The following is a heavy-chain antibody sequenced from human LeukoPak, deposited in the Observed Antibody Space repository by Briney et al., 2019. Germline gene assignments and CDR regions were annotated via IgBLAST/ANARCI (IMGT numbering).Heavy chain of an antibody. CDR2: ISWDGGST. CDR3: AKGAAGQNYFDY. CDR1: GFTFDDYT. V-gene: IGHV3-43*01. Sequence: GGSLRLSCAASGFTFDDYTMHWVRQAPGKGLEWVSLISWDGGSTYYADSVKGLFTISRDNSKNSLYLQMNSLRTEDTALYYCAKGAAGQNYFDYWGQGTLVTVSS. J-gene: IGHJ4*02. D-gene: IGHD6-13*01.